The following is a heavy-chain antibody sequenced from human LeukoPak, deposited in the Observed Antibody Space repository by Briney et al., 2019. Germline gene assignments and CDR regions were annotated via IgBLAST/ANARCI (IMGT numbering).Heavy chain of an antibody. Sequence: PGGSLRLSCAASGFTFSSYWMSWVRQAPGKGLEWVANIKQDGSEKYYVDSVKGRFTISRDNAKNSLYLQMNTLRAEDTAVYYCARLITHKVDDYWGQGTLVTVSS. V-gene: IGHV3-7*01. D-gene: IGHD3-16*01. CDR2: IKQDGSEK. CDR1: GFTFSSYW. J-gene: IGHJ4*02. CDR3: ARLITHKVDDY.